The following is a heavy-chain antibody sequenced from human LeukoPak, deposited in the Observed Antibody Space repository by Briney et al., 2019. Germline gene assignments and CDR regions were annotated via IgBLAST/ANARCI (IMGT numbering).Heavy chain of an antibody. Sequence: ASVKVSCKAFGYTFIGNYMHWVRQAPGQGLEWMGIINPSRGSTSYAQKFQGRVTMTRDTSTSTVYMELYSLTSEDTAVYYCARDSGGSYYMDVWGKGTTVTVSS. D-gene: IGHD3-10*01. J-gene: IGHJ6*03. CDR3: ARDSGGSYYMDV. CDR1: GYTFIGNY. V-gene: IGHV1-46*01. CDR2: INPSRGST.